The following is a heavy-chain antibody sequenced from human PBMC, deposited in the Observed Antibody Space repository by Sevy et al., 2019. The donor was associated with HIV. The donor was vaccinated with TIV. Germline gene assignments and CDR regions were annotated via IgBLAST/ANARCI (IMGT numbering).Heavy chain of an antibody. CDR2: ISYDGSNK. CDR1: GFTFSSYA. CDR3: ARSEDSRTTVSYYYYGMDV. Sequence: GGSLRLSCAASGFTFSSYAMHWVRQAPGKGLEWVAVISYDGSNKYYADSVKGRFTISRDNSKNTLYLQMNSLRAEDTAVYYCARSEDSRTTVSYYYYGMDVWGQRTTVTVSS. D-gene: IGHD6-6*01. V-gene: IGHV3-30-3*01. J-gene: IGHJ6*02.